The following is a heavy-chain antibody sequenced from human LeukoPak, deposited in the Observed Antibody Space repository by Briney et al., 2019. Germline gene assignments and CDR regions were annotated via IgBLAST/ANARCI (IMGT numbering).Heavy chain of an antibody. CDR2: INWNGGST. J-gene: IGHJ4*02. CDR1: GFTFDDYG. Sequence: GGSLRLSCAASGFTFDDYGMSWVRQAPGKGLEWVSGINWNGGSTGYADSVKGRFTISRDNAKNSLYLQMNSLRAEDTALYYCAKDFYDFWSGYIDYWGQGTLVTVSS. V-gene: IGHV3-20*04. D-gene: IGHD3-3*01. CDR3: AKDFYDFWSGYIDY.